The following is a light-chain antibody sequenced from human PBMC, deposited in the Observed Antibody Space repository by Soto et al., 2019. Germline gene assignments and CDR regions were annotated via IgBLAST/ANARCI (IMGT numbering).Light chain of an antibody. CDR1: QSVGSTY. Sequence: EVVLTQSPGTLSLSPVERATLSCRASQSVGSTYLAWYQQKPGQAPRLLIYGASTRATDMPGRFSGRGSGTEFTLTINSLQSEDFAVYYCQQYRNWPRTFGQGTKVDIK. J-gene: IGKJ1*01. V-gene: IGKV3-15*01. CDR2: GAS. CDR3: QQYRNWPRT.